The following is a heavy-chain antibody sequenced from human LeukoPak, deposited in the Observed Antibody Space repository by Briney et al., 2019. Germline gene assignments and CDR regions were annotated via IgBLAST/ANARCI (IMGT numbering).Heavy chain of an antibody. V-gene: IGHV3-21*01. CDR2: ISGSNSYI. CDR1: GFTFSSYT. Sequence: PGGSLRLSCAASGFTFSSYTMHWIRQAPGKLLECVSSISGSNSYIFYADSVKGRFTVSRDNVKDSLYLQMNSLRAEDTAVYYCARALTTLTYEGYWGQGTLVTVSS. J-gene: IGHJ4*02. CDR3: ARALTTLTYEGY. D-gene: IGHD1-1*01.